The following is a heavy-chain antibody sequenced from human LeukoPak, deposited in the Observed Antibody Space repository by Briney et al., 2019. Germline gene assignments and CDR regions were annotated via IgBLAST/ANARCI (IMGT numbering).Heavy chain of an antibody. Sequence: ASVKVSCKASGGTFSSYAISWVRQAPGQGLEWMGRIIPILGIANYAQKFQGRVTITADKSTSTAYMELSSLRSEDTAVYYCARDREPDYDFWSGYHRSTFDYWGQGTLVTVSS. CDR3: ARDREPDYDFWSGYHRSTFDY. CDR1: GGTFSSYA. J-gene: IGHJ4*02. CDR2: IIPILGIA. V-gene: IGHV1-69*04. D-gene: IGHD3-3*01.